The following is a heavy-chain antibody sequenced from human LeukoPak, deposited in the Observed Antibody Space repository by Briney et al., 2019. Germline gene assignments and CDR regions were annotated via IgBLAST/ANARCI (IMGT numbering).Heavy chain of an antibody. V-gene: IGHV1-18*01. Sequence: ASVKVSCKASGHTFTSYGISWVRQAPGQGLEWMGWISAYNGNTNYAQKLQGRVTMTTDTSTSTAYMELRSLRSDDTAVYYCARDRPYSSGWYGVNWFDPWGQGTLVTVSS. CDR3: ARDRPYSSGWYGVNWFDP. CDR2: ISAYNGNT. D-gene: IGHD6-19*01. J-gene: IGHJ5*02. CDR1: GHTFTSYG.